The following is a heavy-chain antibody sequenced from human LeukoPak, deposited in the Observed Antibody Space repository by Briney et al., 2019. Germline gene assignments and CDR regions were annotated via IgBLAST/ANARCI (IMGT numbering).Heavy chain of an antibody. CDR3: ARATASGSGRAYDH. Sequence: SETLSLTCAVYGESMIGHYWTWIRQPPGKRLEWIGEIHHSGGTNSNPSLKNRLTMSIDMSKNQFSLKLKSVTAVDTAVYYCARATASGSGRAYDHWAQGNLVPVSS. D-gene: IGHD3-10*01. J-gene: IGHJ4*02. CDR1: GESMIGHY. CDR2: IHHSGGT. V-gene: IGHV4-34*01.